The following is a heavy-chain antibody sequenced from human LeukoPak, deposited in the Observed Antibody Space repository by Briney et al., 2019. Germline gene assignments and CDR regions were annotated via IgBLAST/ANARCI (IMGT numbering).Heavy chain of an antibody. J-gene: IGHJ6*04. CDR2: IKQDGGER. Sequence: PGGSLRLSCAASGFTFFDYWMTWVPHAPGKGLEWVANIKQDGGERYYVDSVKGRFTISRDNAKNSLYLQMDSLRAEDTAVYYCGRAMNVWGKGTTVTVSS. V-gene: IGHV3-7*04. CDR1: GFTFFDYW. CDR3: GRAMNV.